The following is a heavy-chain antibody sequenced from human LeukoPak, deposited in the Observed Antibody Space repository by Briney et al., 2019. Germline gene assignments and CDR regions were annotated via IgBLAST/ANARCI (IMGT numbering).Heavy chain of an antibody. D-gene: IGHD6-13*01. J-gene: IGHJ5*02. CDR3: ARDGNEQQLVSGGEARST. V-gene: IGHV3-21*01. CDR1: GFTLSSYS. CDR2: ISSSRSYI. Sequence: PGGSLRLSCAASGFTLSSYSMNWVRQAPGKGLEWVSSISSSRSYIYYADSVKGRFTISRDNAMNSLYLQMNSLRAEDTAGHYCARDGNEQQLVSGGEARSTWGQGTMVTVSS.